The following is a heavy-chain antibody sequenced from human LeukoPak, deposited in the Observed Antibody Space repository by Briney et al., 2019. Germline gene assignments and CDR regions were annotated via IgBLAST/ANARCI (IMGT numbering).Heavy chain of an antibody. CDR3: AKARTVVWFGELCDY. D-gene: IGHD3-10*01. V-gene: IGHV3-30*02. J-gene: IGHJ4*02. CDR2: IRYERSNK. CDR1: GFTFSSYG. Sequence: PGGSLRLSCAASGFTFSSYGVHGVRQAPGEGLEGVAFIRYERSNKYYADSVKGRFTISRENSKNTLYLKMNSVRAEDTAVYYCAKARTVVWFGELCDYWGQGTLVTVSS.